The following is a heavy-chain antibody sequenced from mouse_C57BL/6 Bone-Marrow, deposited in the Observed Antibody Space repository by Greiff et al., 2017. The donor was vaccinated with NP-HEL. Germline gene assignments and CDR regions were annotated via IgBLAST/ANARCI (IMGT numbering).Heavy chain of an antibody. CDR1: GYTFTDYY. J-gene: IGHJ4*01. V-gene: IGHV1-26*01. D-gene: IGHD2-4*01. Sequence: EVQLQQSGPELVKPGASVKISCKASGYTFTDYYMNWVKQSHGKSLEWIGDINPNNGGNSYNQKFKCKATLTVDKYSSTAYMRLRCLTSEDSEFYYCARATYYDSDGAMDFWGQGTAVTVSS. CDR3: ARATYYDSDGAMDF. CDR2: INPNNGGN.